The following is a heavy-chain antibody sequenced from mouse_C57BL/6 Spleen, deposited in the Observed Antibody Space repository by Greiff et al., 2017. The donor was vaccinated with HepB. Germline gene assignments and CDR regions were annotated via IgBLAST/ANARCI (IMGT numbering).Heavy chain of an antibody. CDR3: ARGEGDYDGSSYRDFDY. J-gene: IGHJ2*01. Sequence: VQLQQSGPELVKPGASVKISCKASGYAFSSSWMNWVKQRPGKGLEWIGRIYPGDGDTNYNGKFKGKATLTADKSSSTAYMQLSSLTSEDSAVYFCARGEGDYDGSSYRDFDYWGQGTTLTVSS. D-gene: IGHD1-1*01. V-gene: IGHV1-82*01. CDR1: GYAFSSSW. CDR2: IYPGDGDT.